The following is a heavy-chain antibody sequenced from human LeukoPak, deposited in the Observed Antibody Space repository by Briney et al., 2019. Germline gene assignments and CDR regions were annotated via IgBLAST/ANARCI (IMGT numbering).Heavy chain of an antibody. CDR2: ISGSGGTT. D-gene: IGHD3-16*01. CDR1: GFTFSHYA. Sequence: GGSLRLSCAASGFTFSHYAMSWVRQAPGKGLEWVSGISGSGGTTYYADSVKGRFTISRDNSKNTLYLQVNSLRADDTAVYYCAKGYVFDHYGMDVWGQGTTVTVSS. CDR3: AKGYVFDHYGMDV. J-gene: IGHJ6*02. V-gene: IGHV3-23*01.